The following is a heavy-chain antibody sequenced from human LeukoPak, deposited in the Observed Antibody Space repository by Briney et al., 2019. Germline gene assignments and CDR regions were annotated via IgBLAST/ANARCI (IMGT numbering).Heavy chain of an antibody. V-gene: IGHV4-59*01. J-gene: IGHJ5*02. Sequence: PSETLSLTCTVSGDSISSYYWSWIRQPPGKGLEWIGYIYYSGSTNYNPSLKRRVTISVDTSKNQFSLKLSSVTAADTAVYFCARAPKYDFWSGYYWFDPWGRGTLVTVSS. CDR3: ARAPKYDFWSGYYWFDP. CDR2: IYYSGST. CDR1: GDSISSYY. D-gene: IGHD3-3*01.